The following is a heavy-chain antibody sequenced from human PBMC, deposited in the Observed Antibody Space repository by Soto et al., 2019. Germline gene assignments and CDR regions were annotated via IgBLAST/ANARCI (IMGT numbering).Heavy chain of an antibody. D-gene: IGHD3-22*01. CDR3: ARGPTYCDSSGYGLLSREYFQH. CDR2: IYYSGST. J-gene: IGHJ1*01. Sequence: SATLSLTCPVSGGSISSGGYYWSWIRQHPGKGLEWIGYIYYSGSTYYNPSLKSRVTISVDTSKNQFSLKLSSVTAADTAVYYCARGPTYCDSSGYGLLSREYFQHWGKGTLVT. V-gene: IGHV4-31*03. CDR1: GGSISSGGYY.